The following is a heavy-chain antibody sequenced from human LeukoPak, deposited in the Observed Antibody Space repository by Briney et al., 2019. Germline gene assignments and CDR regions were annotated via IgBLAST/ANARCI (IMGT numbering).Heavy chain of an antibody. CDR3: AREMAV. J-gene: IGHJ4*02. D-gene: IGHD2-8*01. Sequence: PGRSLRLSCAASGFTFSSYGMHWVRQAPGKGLEWVAVIWYDGSNEDYADSVKGRFTISRDNSKNTLYLQMNSLRAEDTAVYYCAREMAVWGQGALVTVSS. CDR1: GFTFSSYG. CDR2: IWYDGSNE. V-gene: IGHV3-33*08.